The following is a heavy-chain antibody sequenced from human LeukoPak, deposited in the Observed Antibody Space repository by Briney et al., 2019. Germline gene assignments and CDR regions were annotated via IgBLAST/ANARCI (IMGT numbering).Heavy chain of an antibody. CDR2: TYYRSKWYN. J-gene: IGHJ2*01. Sequence: SQTLSLTCAISGDSVSSNSAAWNWIRQSPSRGLEWLGRTYYRSKWYNDYAVSVKSRITINPDTSKNQFSLQLNSVTAADTAVYYCARHEAGTTVVSTDWFFDLWGRGTLVTVSS. D-gene: IGHD4-23*01. V-gene: IGHV6-1*01. CDR3: ARHEAGTTVVSTDWFFDL. CDR1: GDSVSSNSAA.